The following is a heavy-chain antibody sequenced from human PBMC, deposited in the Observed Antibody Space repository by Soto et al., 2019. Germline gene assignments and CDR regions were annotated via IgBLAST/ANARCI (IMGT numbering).Heavy chain of an antibody. CDR2: LNPKSGNT. CDR3: ARGDYLDY. V-gene: IGHV1-8*01. Sequence: ASVKVSCKASGYSFTKFDINWVRQAPGQGLEWMGWLNPKSGNTGYAQNLQGRVTMTRDTSTSTVYMELSSLRSEDTAVYYCARGDYLDYWGQGTLVTVSS. CDR1: GYSFTKFD. J-gene: IGHJ4*02.